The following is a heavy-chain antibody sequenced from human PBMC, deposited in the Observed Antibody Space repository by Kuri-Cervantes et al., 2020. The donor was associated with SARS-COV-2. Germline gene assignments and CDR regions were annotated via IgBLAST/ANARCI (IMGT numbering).Heavy chain of an antibody. V-gene: IGHV2-5*05. CDR2: IDWDDDK. D-gene: IGHD4-11*01. CDR1: GFSLSTSGMR. CDR3: ARIQATTVIADY. J-gene: IGHJ4*02. Sequence: SGPTLVKPTQTLTLTCTFSGFSLSTSGMRVSWIRQPPGKALEWLARIDWDDDKRYGPSLKSRLTITKDTSKNQVVLTMTNMDPVDTATYYCARIQATTVIADYWGQGTLVTVSS.